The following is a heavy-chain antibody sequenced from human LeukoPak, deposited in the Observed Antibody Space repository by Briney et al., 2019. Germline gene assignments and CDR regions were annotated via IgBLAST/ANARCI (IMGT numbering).Heavy chain of an antibody. V-gene: IGHV4-34*01. CDR2: INHSGST. CDR1: GGSFRGYY. Sequence: SETLSLTCAVYGGSFRGYYWSWIRQPPGKGLEWIGEINHSGSTNYNPSLKSRVTISVDTSKNQFSLKLSSVTAADTAVYYCARGTNYWGQGTLVTVSS. J-gene: IGHJ4*02. D-gene: IGHD3-3*01. CDR3: ARGTNY.